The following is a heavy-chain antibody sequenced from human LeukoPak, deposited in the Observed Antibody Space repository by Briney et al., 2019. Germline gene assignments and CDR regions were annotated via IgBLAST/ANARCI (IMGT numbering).Heavy chain of an antibody. CDR1: GYTFTGYY. CDR2: INPNSGGT. V-gene: IGHV1-2*02. Sequence: GASVKVSCKASGYTFTGYYMHWVRQAPGQGLEWMGWINPNSGGTNYAQKFQGRVTMTRDTSISTAYMELSRLRSDDTAVYYCARDRGYYDSSGYSRLGWYFDLWGRGTLVTVSP. D-gene: IGHD3-22*01. CDR3: ARDRGYYDSSGYSRLGWYFDL. J-gene: IGHJ2*01.